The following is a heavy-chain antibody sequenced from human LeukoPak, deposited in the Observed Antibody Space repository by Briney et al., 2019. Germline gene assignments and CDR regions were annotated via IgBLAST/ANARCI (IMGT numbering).Heavy chain of an antibody. V-gene: IGHV3-7*01. J-gene: IGHJ5*02. CDR2: IKQDGSEK. CDR1: GFTLSSYW. CDR3: ARSSSASFDP. D-gene: IGHD3-22*01. Sequence: PGGSLRLSCAASGFTLSSYWMSWVRQAPGKGLEWVANIKQDGSEKYYVDSVKGRFTISRDNAKNSLYLQMNSLRAEDTAVYYCARSSSASFDPRGQGTLVTVSS.